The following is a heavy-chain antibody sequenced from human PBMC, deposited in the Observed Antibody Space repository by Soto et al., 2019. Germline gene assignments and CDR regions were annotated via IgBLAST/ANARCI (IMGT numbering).Heavy chain of an antibody. J-gene: IGHJ6*02. Sequence: QVQLVESGGGVVQPGRSLRLSCAASGFTFTRYGMHWVRQAPGKGLEWVAVIVYDGREKYYGDSVKGRFTISRENSKNTLYLQINSPRAYDTAVYYCAKDSHRVLYSTSSDRYDFYSGMDVWGQGTTVTVSS. D-gene: IGHD6-6*01. CDR2: IVYDGREK. CDR3: AKDSHRVLYSTSSDRYDFYSGMDV. CDR1: GFTFTRYG. V-gene: IGHV3-30*18.